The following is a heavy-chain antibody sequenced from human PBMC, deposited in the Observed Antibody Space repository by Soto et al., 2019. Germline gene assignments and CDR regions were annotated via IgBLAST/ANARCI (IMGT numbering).Heavy chain of an antibody. Sequence: QLQLQESGPGLVKPSETLSLTCTVSGGSISSSSYYWGWIRQPPGKGLEWIGSIYYSGSTYYNPSLKSRVTISVDTSKNQFSLKLSSVTAADTAVYYCARNYYDSSNYYEWGDYYYYGMDVWGQGTTVTVSS. D-gene: IGHD3-22*01. V-gene: IGHV4-39*01. CDR3: ARNYYDSSNYYEWGDYYYYGMDV. J-gene: IGHJ6*02. CDR1: GGSISSSSYY. CDR2: IYYSGST.